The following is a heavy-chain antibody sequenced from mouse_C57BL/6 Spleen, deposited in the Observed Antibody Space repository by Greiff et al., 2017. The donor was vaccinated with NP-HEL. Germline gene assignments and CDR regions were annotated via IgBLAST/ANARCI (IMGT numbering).Heavy chain of an antibody. V-gene: IGHV1-69*01. J-gene: IGHJ2*01. D-gene: IGHD1-1*01. CDR2: IDPSDSYT. CDR1: GYTFTSYW. CDR3: ARFHYGSQYYFDY. Sequence: QVHVKQPGAELVMPGASVKLSCKASGYTFTSYWMHWVKQRPGQGLEWIGEIDPSDSYTNYNQKFKGKSTLTVDKSSSTAYMQLSSLTSEDSAVYYCARFHYGSQYYFDYWGQGTTLTVSS.